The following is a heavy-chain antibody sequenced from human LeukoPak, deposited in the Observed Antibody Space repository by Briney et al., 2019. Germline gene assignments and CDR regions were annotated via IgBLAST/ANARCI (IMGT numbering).Heavy chain of an antibody. CDR1: GFTFSSYG. V-gene: IGHV3-30*02. CDR3: AKVISQPGIAAAGTDFDYFDY. Sequence: GGSLRLSCAASGFTFSSYGMHWVRQAPGKGLEWVAFIRYDGSNKYYADSVKGRFTISRDNSKNTLYLQMNSLRAEDTAVYYCAKVISQPGIAAAGTDFDYFDYWGQGTLVTVSS. CDR2: IRYDGSNK. D-gene: IGHD6-13*01. J-gene: IGHJ4*02.